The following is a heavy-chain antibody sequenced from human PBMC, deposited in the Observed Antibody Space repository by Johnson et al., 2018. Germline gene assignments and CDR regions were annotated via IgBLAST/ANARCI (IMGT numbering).Heavy chain of an antibody. Sequence: QVQLVESGGGLVKPGGSLRLSCAASGFTFSGYYMTWIRQAPGKGLEWVSYISRSGSSTYYADSVKGRFTISRDNTKTSLYLQMNSLRAEDTALYYCARETRRTFDAWGQGTMVTVSS. CDR2: ISRSGSST. CDR1: GFTFSGYY. V-gene: IGHV3-11*01. CDR3: ARETRRTFDA. J-gene: IGHJ3*01.